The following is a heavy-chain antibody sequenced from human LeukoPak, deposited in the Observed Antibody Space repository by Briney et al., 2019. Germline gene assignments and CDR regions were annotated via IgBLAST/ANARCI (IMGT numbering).Heavy chain of an antibody. CDR1: GFTFSSYG. J-gene: IGHJ4*02. CDR3: AKVPSGVRGVTCY. V-gene: IGHV3-30*02. Sequence: PAGGSLRLSCAASGFTFSSYGMHWVRQAPGKGLEWVAFIRYDGSNKYYADSVKGRLTISRDNSKNTLYLQMNSLRAEDTAVYYCAKVPSGVRGVTCYWGQGTLVTVSS. D-gene: IGHD3-10*01. CDR2: IRYDGSNK.